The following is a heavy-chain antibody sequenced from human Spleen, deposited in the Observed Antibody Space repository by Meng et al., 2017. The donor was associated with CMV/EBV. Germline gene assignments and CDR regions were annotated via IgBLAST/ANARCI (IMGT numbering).Heavy chain of an antibody. J-gene: IGHJ4*02. V-gene: IGHV3-30*14. CDR1: GFTFSSYA. CDR3: ARDAW. Sequence: QVRLVEAGGGVVQPGRSLRLSCAASGFTFSSYAMHWVRQAPGKGLEWVAVISYDGSNKYYADSVKGRFTISRDNSKNTLYLQMNSLRAEDTAVYYCARDAWWGQGTLVTVSS. CDR2: ISYDGSNK.